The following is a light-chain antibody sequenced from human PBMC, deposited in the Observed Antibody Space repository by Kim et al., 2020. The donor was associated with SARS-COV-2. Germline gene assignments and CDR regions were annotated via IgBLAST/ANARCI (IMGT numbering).Light chain of an antibody. Sequence: GGAGRRTCTCGSGAGTAGCWPKWVQRKPGQGPRALVYSADSKHSWTPARLSGSLLGGKAVLTLSGVQPEDEADYYCLLYYGGAYVFGSGTKVTVL. CDR2: SAD. CDR3: LLYYGGAYV. CDR1: SGAGTAGCW. J-gene: IGLJ1*01. V-gene: IGLV7-43*01.